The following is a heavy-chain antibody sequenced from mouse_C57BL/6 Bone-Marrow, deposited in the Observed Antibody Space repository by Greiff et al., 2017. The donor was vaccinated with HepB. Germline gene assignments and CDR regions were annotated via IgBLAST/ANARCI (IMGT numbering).Heavy chain of an antibody. D-gene: IGHD2-4*01. Sequence: VQLVESGGGLVQPKGSLKLSCAASGFSFNTYAMNWVRQAPGKGVEWVARIRSKSNNYATYYADSVKDRFTISRDDSESMLYLQMNNLKTEDTAMYYCTYDYDPYWYFDVWGTGTTVTVSS. J-gene: IGHJ1*03. V-gene: IGHV10-1*01. CDR3: TYDYDPYWYFDV. CDR1: GFSFNTYA. CDR2: IRSKSNNYAT.